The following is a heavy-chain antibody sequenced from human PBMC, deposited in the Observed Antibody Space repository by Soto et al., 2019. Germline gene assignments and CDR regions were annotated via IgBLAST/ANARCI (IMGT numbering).Heavy chain of an antibody. CDR1: GFTFSSYS. D-gene: IGHD6-13*01. V-gene: IGHV3-21*01. CDR3: ARDLWYSSRLDYYGMDV. Sequence: EVQLVESGGGLVKPGGSLRLSCAASGFTFSSYSMNWVRQAPGKGLEWVSSISSSSSYIYYADSVKGRFTISRDNAKNPLYLQMNSLRAEDTAVYYCARDLWYSSRLDYYGMDVWGQGTTVTVSS. J-gene: IGHJ6*02. CDR2: ISSSSSYI.